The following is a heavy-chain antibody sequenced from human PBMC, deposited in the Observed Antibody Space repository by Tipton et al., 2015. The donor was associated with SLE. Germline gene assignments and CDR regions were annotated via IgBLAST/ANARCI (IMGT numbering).Heavy chain of an antibody. CDR1: GGSISSGSYY. Sequence: LRLSCTVSGGSISSGSYYWSWIRQPAGKGLEWIGRIYTSGSTNYNPSLKSRVTISVDTSKNHFSLKLSSVTAADTAVYYCARLFEGGSYYGDAFDIWGQGTMVTVSS. D-gene: IGHD1-26*01. J-gene: IGHJ3*02. V-gene: IGHV4-61*02. CDR3: ARLFEGGSYYGDAFDI. CDR2: IYTSGST.